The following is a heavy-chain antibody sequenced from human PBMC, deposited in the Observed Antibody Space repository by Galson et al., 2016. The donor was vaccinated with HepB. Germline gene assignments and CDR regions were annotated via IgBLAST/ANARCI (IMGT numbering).Heavy chain of an antibody. J-gene: IGHJ4*02. D-gene: IGHD3-10*01. V-gene: IGHV3-7*01. CDR1: GFILNSDW. Sequence: SLRLSCAASGFILNSDWMNWVRQTPGKGLEWVANIRADGSVQYYVDSVRGRFTISRDSAKNSLYLQMSGLRVEETAVYYCARESTGSYFDLGQGTLVTVSS. CDR2: IRADGSVQ. CDR3: ARESTGSYFD.